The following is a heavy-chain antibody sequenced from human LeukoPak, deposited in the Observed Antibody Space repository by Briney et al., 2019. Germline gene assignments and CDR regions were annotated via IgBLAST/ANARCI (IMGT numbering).Heavy chain of an antibody. Sequence: GGSLRLSCAASGFTFSTYWMSWVRQAPGKGLEWVANIKQDGGQKYYVDSLKGRFTISRDNAKNSVFLQMNNLRDEDTAVYYCARIGYSSSFFDYWGQGTLVTVSS. CDR3: ARIGYSSSFFDY. J-gene: IGHJ4*02. D-gene: IGHD6-13*01. CDR1: GFTFSTYW. CDR2: IKQDGGQK. V-gene: IGHV3-7*01.